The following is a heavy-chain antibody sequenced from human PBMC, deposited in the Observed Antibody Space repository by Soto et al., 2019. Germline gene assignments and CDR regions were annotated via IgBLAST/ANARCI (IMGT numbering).Heavy chain of an antibody. D-gene: IGHD2-2*01. CDR1: GASFSGYY. CDR2: INHRGSI. Sequence: SETLSLTCAVYGASFSGYYWSWIRQSPGKGLEWIGEINHRGSINYSPSLKSRVIILVDTSMNQFSLRLSSVTAADRAMYFCARAGSTSCYDYWGQGTLVTVS. V-gene: IGHV4-34*01. J-gene: IGHJ4*02. CDR3: ARAGSTSCYDY.